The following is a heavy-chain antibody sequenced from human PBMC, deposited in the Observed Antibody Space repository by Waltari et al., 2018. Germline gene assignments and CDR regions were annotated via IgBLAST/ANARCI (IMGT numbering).Heavy chain of an antibody. CDR3: ASDCSSTSCQDY. V-gene: IGHV3-53*01. Sequence: EVQLVESGGGLIQPGGSLRLSCAASGFTVIRNYMSWVRQAPGKGLEWVLVIYSGGSTYYADSVKGRFTISRDNSKNTLYLQMNSLRAEDTAVYYCASDCSSTSCQDYWGQGTLVTVSS. CDR1: GFTVIRNY. CDR2: IYSGGST. D-gene: IGHD2-2*01. J-gene: IGHJ4*02.